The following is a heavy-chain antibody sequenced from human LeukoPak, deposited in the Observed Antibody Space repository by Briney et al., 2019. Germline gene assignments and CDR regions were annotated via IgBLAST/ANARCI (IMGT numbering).Heavy chain of an antibody. CDR2: LIPMFGTQ. J-gene: IGHJ4*02. CDR3: ATESNYYLDD. V-gene: IGHV1-69*06. Sequence: SVKVSCKASGGNFRNYAVSWVRQAPGQGLEWMGRLIPMFGTQNHAQKFQGRVTIFADKSTGTVYLDLNSLTSDDTAVYYCATESNYYLDDWGQGTLVTVSS. CDR1: GGNFRNYA. D-gene: IGHD3-10*01.